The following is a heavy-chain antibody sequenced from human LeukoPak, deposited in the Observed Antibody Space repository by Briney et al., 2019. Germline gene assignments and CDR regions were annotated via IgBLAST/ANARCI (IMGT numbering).Heavy chain of an antibody. D-gene: IGHD3-3*01. J-gene: IGHJ4*02. V-gene: IGHV3-21*01. CDR3: ARDSLTYYDFWSGLGY. CDR1: GFTFSSYN. Sequence: GGSLRLSCAASGFTFSSYNMNWVRQTPGKGLEWVSSISSNSNYMYYTGSVEGRFIISRDNAKNSLYLQMNSLRAEDTAMYYCARDSLTYYDFWSGLGYWGQGTLVTVSS. CDR2: ISSNSNYM.